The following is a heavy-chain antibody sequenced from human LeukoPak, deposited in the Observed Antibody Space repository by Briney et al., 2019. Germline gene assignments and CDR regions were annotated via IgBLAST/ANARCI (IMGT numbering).Heavy chain of an antibody. V-gene: IGHV4-34*01. D-gene: IGHD3/OR15-3a*01. J-gene: IGHJ5*02. CDR2: INHSGST. Sequence: SETLSLTCAVYGGSFSGYYLSWIRQPQGKGLEWIGEINHSGSTNYNPSLKSRVTISVDTSKNQFSLKLSSVTAADTAVYYCARASPLGLNWFDPWGQGTLVTVSS. CDR1: GGSFSGYY. CDR3: ARASPLGLNWFDP.